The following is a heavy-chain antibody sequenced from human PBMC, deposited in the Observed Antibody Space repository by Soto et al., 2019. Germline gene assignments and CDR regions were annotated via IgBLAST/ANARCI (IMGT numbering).Heavy chain of an antibody. Sequence: PGEALKISCKGSGYNFTSYWISGVRRMPGKGLEWMGKIGPSDFYTNYSPSFEGHVAISAAKSASTAYLQWSSLEASDTAMYFCATHLRSTALPRDAWTQFDYWGQGTLVTVSS. CDR1: GYNFTSYW. CDR3: ATHLRSTALPRDAWTQFDY. J-gene: IGHJ4*02. CDR2: IGPSDFYT. D-gene: IGHD2-21*02. V-gene: IGHV5-10-1*01.